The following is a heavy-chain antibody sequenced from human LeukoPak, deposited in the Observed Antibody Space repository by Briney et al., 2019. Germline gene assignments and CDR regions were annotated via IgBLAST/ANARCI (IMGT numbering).Heavy chain of an antibody. CDR2: INQDESEQ. D-gene: IGHD3-10*01. V-gene: IGHV3-7*01. CDR1: EFTLSNYW. CDR3: AKGTLWPFVVDV. J-gene: IGHJ6*02. Sequence: PGGSLRVSCTASEFTLSNYWMHWVRQAPGKGLEWVANINQDESEQYYVASVKGRFTISRDYGRTSLLLQINSRGAEDTAGFYFAKGTLWPFVVDVWGQGTTVTVSS.